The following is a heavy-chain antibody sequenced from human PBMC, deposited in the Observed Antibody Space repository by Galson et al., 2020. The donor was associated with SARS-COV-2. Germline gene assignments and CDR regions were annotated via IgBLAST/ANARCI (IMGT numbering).Heavy chain of an antibody. CDR3: ARDRSIYCSGGTCPVGY. CDR2: LSTYNGNT. J-gene: IGHJ4*02. Sequence: ASVKISCKASRYTFTSYGISWVRQAPGQGLEWMGWLSTYNGNTNYAQKLQDRVTMTTDTSTSTAYMELRSLRSDDTAVYYCARDRSIYCSGGTCPVGYWGQGTLVTVSS. D-gene: IGHD2-15*01. V-gene: IGHV1-18*04. CDR1: RYTFTSYG.